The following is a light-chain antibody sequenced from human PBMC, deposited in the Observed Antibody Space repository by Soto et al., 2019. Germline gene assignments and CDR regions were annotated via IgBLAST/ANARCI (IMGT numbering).Light chain of an antibody. V-gene: IGKV1-5*03. CDR2: KES. CDR3: QHYYIYPLV. Sequence: DIQMTQSPSTLSASVGDRVTITCRASQSISSWLAWYQHKPGKAPKLLIYKESSLQSGVPSRFSGSGSGTEVTRTISSLQPDDFAAYYFQHYYIYPLVFGGGTKVEIK. J-gene: IGKJ4*01. CDR1: QSISSW.